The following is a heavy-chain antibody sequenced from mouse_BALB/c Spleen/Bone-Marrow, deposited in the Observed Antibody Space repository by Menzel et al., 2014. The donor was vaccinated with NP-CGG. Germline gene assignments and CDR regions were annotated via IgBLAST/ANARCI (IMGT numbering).Heavy chain of an antibody. D-gene: IGHD2-3*01. CDR1: GFTFSSYT. J-gene: IGHJ4*01. V-gene: IGHV5-6-4*01. CDR2: ITSGGGYT. Sequence: EVQLQESGGGLVKPGGSLKLSCAASGFTFSSYTMSWVLQTPEKRLEWVATITSGGGYTYYPDSVKGRFPISRDNAKSTLYLQMSSLKSEDTAMYYCTRDLYDGYSYYAMDYWGQGTSVTVSS. CDR3: TRDLYDGYSYYAMDY.